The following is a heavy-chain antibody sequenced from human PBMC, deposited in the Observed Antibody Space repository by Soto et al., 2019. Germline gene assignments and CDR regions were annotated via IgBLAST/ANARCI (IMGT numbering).Heavy chain of an antibody. CDR2: ISHDGNAQ. Sequence: GGSLRLSGAASGFRLSTYGIHWVRHAPCKGLEWVAMISHDGNAQYYVDSVKGRFSVSRDTSKNTLHFHMNSLRSEDTGLYYCARDYGPRHWSKWFQPLGQAILXSVSS. D-gene: IGHD4-17*01. V-gene: IGHV3-30*03. J-gene: IGHJ5*02. CDR3: ARDYGPRHWSKWFQP. CDR1: GFRLSTYG.